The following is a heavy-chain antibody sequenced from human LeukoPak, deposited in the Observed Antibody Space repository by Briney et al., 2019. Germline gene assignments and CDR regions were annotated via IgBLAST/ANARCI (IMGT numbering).Heavy chain of an antibody. J-gene: IGHJ4*02. CDR2: ISSSGSTI. Sequence: HPGGSLRLSCAASGFTFSSYEMNWVRQAPGKGLEWVSYISSSGSTIYYADSVKGRFTISRDNAKNSLYLQMNSLRAEDTAVYYCARDRGGSSHGFCHYWGQGTLVTVSS. V-gene: IGHV3-48*03. CDR1: GFTFSSYE. D-gene: IGHD6-6*01. CDR3: ARDRGGSSHGFCHY.